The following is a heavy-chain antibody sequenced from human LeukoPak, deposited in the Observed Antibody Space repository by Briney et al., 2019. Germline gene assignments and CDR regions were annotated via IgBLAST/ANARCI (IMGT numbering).Heavy chain of an antibody. CDR2: IQQDGSER. CDR1: GFAVSTFW. Sequence: PGGSLRLSCAASGFAVSTFWMSWVRQTPGKGLEWVANIQQDGSERYFVDSVKGRFTISRDNAKKSLYLQMNSLRAEDTAVYYCTVGNWGLDYWGQGTLVTVSS. D-gene: IGHD7-27*01. J-gene: IGHJ4*02. CDR3: TVGNWGLDY. V-gene: IGHV3-7*01.